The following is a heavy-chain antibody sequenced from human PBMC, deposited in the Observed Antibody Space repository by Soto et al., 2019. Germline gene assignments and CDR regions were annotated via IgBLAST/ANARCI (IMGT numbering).Heavy chain of an antibody. V-gene: IGHV3-33*01. D-gene: IGHD6-13*01. J-gene: IGHJ6*02. Sequence: GGSLRLSCAASGFTFSSYGMHWVRQAPGKGLEWVAVIWYDGSNKYYADSVKGRFTISRDNSKNTLYLQMNSLRAEDTAVYYCAREIAAAGTSEYGMDVWGQGTKVTVSS. CDR3: AREIAAAGTSEYGMDV. CDR1: GFTFSSYG. CDR2: IWYDGSNK.